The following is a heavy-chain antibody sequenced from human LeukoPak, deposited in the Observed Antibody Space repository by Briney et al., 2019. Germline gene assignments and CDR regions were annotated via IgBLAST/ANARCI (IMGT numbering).Heavy chain of an antibody. CDR3: ARGAVAGTRYGWFDP. V-gene: IGHV3-21*01. D-gene: IGHD6-19*01. J-gene: IGHJ5*02. CDR2: ISSSSSYI. Sequence: GGSLRLSCATSGFTFSTYLMGWVRQAPGKGLEWVSSISSSSSYIYYADSVKGRFTISRDNAKNSLYLQMNSLRAEDTAVYYCARGAVAGTRYGWFDPWGQGTLVTVSS. CDR1: GFTFSTYL.